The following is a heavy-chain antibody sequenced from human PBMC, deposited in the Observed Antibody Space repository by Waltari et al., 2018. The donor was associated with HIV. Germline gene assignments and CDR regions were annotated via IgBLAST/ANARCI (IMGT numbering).Heavy chain of an antibody. J-gene: IGHJ5*01. Sequence: QVQLVQSGAEVKKPGSSVKVSCKASGGAFVSHTFNWVRQAPGQAHEWMGRASPMFGTANYARKFQGRGTITADKSTTTAYMELNGLRIDDTAVYYCASARETMGVDFDSWGQGTLVTVS. CDR1: GGAFVSHT. D-gene: IGHD3-10*01. CDR3: ASARETMGVDFDS. CDR2: ASPMFGTA. V-gene: IGHV1-69*08.